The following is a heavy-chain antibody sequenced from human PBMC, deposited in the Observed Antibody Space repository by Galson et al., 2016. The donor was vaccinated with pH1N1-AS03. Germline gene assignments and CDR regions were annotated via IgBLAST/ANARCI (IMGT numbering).Heavy chain of an antibody. CDR1: GFSFSASW. J-gene: IGHJ2*01. V-gene: IGHV3-7*03. Sequence: SLRLSCAASGFSFSASWMSWVRQAPGKGLEWVANIRQDGSEKYYVDSVEGRFTISRDNAKNSLYLQMNSLSDEDRAVYYCARESPLSYYIDLWGRGTLVTVPS. CDR3: ARESPLSYYIDL. CDR2: IRQDGSEK. D-gene: IGHD1-26*01.